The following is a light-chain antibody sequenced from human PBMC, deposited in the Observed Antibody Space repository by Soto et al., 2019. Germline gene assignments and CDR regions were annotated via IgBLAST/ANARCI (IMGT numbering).Light chain of an antibody. Sequence: TQSPDTLSVSPGERATLSCRASQTVGSNLAWYQQKPGKAPKLLIYAASGLQSGVPSRFSGSTSGTDFTLTISSLQPEDFATYYCQQSYSTPWTFGQGTKVEIK. V-gene: IGKV1-39*01. CDR3: QQSYSTPWT. CDR2: AAS. CDR1: QTVGSN. J-gene: IGKJ1*01.